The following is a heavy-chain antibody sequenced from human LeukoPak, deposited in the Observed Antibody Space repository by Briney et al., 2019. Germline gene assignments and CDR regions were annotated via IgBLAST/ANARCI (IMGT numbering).Heavy chain of an antibody. J-gene: IGHJ6*03. CDR3: ARGQGWEPLYYYYYMDV. V-gene: IGHV4-4*09. D-gene: IGHD1-26*01. Sequence: PSETLPLTCTVSGGSISSYYWSWIRQPPGKGLEWIGYIYTSGSTNYNPSLKSRVTISVDTSKNQFSLKLSSVTAADTAVYYCARGQGWEPLYYYYYMDVWGKGTTVTVPS. CDR2: IYTSGST. CDR1: GGSISSYY.